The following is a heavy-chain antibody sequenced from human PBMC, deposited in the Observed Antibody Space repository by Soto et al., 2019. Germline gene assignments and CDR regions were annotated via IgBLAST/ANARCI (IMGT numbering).Heavy chain of an antibody. J-gene: IGHJ2*01. CDR3: AKFEGHPLEYWYLDF. CDR2: IHGGGGAT. D-gene: IGHD1-1*01. V-gene: IGHV3-23*01. CDR1: GFTFSAYA. Sequence: EVQLLESGGGLVQPGGSLRLSCAASGFTFSAYAMGWVRQAPGKGLEWVSTIHGGGGATHYADSVKGRFTFSRDESTNTLYAQMNSLRAEDTAVYYCAKFEGHPLEYWYLDFWGRGTLVTVSS.